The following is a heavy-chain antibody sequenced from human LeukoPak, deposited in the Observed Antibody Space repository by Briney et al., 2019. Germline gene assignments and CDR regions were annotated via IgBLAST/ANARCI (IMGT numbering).Heavy chain of an antibody. CDR2: IYYTEST. V-gene: IGHV4-59*02. CDR3: ARDPLRNWYFDL. J-gene: IGHJ2*01. Sequence: SETLSLTCTISGGSVSDYYWSWIRQPPGKGLEWIGNIYYTESTFYNPSLKSRVTISLDTSKNQFSLRPSSVTAADTAVYYCARDPLRNWYFDLWGRGTLVTVSS. D-gene: IGHD4-17*01. CDR1: GGSVSDYY.